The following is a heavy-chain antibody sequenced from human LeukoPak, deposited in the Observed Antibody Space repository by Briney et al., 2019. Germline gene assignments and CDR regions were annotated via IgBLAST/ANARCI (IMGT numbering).Heavy chain of an antibody. D-gene: IGHD2/OR15-2a*01. J-gene: IGHJ3*02. CDR1: GYTFTVYY. CDR2: INPNSGGT. V-gene: IGHV1-2*02. CDR3: ARDNMSEPAFDI. Sequence: ASVKVSCKASGYTFTVYYMHWVRQAPGQGLEWMGWINPNSGGTNYAQKFQGRVTMTRDTSISTAYMELSRLRSDDTAVYYCARDNMSEPAFDIWGQGTMVTVSS.